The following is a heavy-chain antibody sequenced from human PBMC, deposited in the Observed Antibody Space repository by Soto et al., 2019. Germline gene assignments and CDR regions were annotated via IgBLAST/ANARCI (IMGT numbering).Heavy chain of an antibody. Sequence: SETLSLTCTVSGGSISSYYLSWIRQPPGKGLEWIGYIYYSGSTNYNPSLKSRVTISVDTSKNQFSLKLSSVTAADTAVYYCARLEGYCSGGSCYPGPRSYFDYWGQGTLVTVSS. CDR2: IYYSGST. CDR1: GGSISSYY. D-gene: IGHD2-15*01. J-gene: IGHJ4*02. V-gene: IGHV4-59*08. CDR3: ARLEGYCSGGSCYPGPRSYFDY.